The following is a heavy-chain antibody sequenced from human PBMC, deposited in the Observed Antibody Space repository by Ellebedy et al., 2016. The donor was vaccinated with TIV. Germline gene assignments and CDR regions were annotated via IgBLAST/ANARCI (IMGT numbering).Heavy chain of an antibody. V-gene: IGHV3-48*02. D-gene: IGHD1-26*01. CDR1: GFTFSSYS. J-gene: IGHJ4*02. Sequence: GESLKISCAASGFTFSSYSMNWVRQAPGKGLEWVSYISSSSSTIYYAASVKGRFTISRDNAKNSLYLQMNSLRDEDTAVYYCARDSGPWNGGATAPFDYWGQGTLVPVSS. CDR3: ARDSGPWNGGATAPFDY. CDR2: ISSSSSTI.